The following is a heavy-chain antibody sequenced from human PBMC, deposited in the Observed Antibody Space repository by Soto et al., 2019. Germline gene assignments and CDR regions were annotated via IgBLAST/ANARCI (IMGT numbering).Heavy chain of an antibody. CDR1: GYTFTSYG. D-gene: IGHD3-3*01. CDR3: ARCGAEAYYDFWSGYYIDY. J-gene: IGHJ4*02. CDR2: ISAYNGNT. Sequence: QVQLVQSGAEVKKPGASVKVSCKASGYTFTSYGIGWVRQAPGQGLEWMAWISAYNGNTNYAQKLQGRVTMTTDTSTSTAYMELRSLRSDDTAVYYCARCGAEAYYDFWSGYYIDYWGQGTLVTVSS. V-gene: IGHV1-18*01.